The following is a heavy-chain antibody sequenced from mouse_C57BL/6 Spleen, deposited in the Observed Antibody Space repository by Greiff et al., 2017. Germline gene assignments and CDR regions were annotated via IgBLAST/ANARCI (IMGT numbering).Heavy chain of an antibody. V-gene: IGHV1-50*01. CDR1: GYTFTSYW. CDR2: IDPSDSYT. J-gene: IGHJ2*01. CDR3: AFLDY. Sequence: VQLQQPGAELVKPGASVKLSCKASGYTFTSYWMQWVKQRPGQGLEWIGEIDPSDSYTNYNQKFKGKATLTVDTSSSTAYMQLSSLTSEDSAVYYCAFLDYWGQGTTLTVSS.